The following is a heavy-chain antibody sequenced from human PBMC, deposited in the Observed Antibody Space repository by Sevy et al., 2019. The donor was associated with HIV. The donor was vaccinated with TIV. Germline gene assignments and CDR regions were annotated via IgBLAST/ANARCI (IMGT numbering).Heavy chain of an antibody. Sequence: SETLSLTSTVSGGSISSGGYYWSWIRQHPGKGLEWIGYIYYSGSTYYNPSLKSRVTISVDTSKNQFSLKLSSVTAADTAVYYCARGSRYDFWSGYHYFDYWGQGTLVTVSS. V-gene: IGHV4-31*03. D-gene: IGHD3-3*01. CDR3: ARGSRYDFWSGYHYFDY. CDR2: IYYSGST. J-gene: IGHJ4*02. CDR1: GGSISSGGYY.